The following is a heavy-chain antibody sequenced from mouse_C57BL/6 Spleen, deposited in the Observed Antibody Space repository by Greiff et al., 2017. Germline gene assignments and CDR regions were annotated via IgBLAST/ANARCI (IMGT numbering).Heavy chain of an antibody. CDR3: ARGSYDGNAWFAY. V-gene: IGHV1-69*01. CDR1: GYTFTSYW. Sequence: VQLQQSGAELVMPGASVKLSCKASGYTFTSYWMHWVKPRPGQGLEWIGEIDTSDSYTNYNQKFKGKSTLTVDKSSSTAYMQLSSLTSEDSAVYYCARGSYDGNAWFAYWGQGTLVTVSA. D-gene: IGHD2-1*01. J-gene: IGHJ3*01. CDR2: IDTSDSYT.